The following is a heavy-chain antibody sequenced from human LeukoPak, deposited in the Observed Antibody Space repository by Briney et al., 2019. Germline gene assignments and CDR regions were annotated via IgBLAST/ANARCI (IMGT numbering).Heavy chain of an antibody. CDR1: GYTFTSYG. CDR2: ISAYNGNT. CDR3: ARDLSLIYSSSSGREGY. V-gene: IGHV1-18*01. Sequence: ASVKVSCKASGYTFTSYGISWVRQAPGQGLEWMGWISAYNGNTNYAQKLQGRVTMTADTSTSTAYMELRSLRSDDTAVYYCARDLSLIYSSSSGREGYWGQGTLVTVSS. J-gene: IGHJ4*02. D-gene: IGHD6-6*01.